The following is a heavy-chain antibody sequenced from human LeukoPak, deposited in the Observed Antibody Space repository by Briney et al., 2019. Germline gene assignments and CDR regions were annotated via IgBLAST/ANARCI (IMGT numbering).Heavy chain of an antibody. D-gene: IGHD6-25*01. Sequence: PSETLSLTCSVSGGFSSRYYWSWVRQPLGRGLEWLGHIFYSGHSNYNASLTSRIRMSVDTSKAQFSLKLASVTAADTAVYYCARIDPLGFFDQWGPGILVTVSS. V-gene: IGHV4-59*12. CDR2: IFYSGHS. CDR1: GGFSSRYY. J-gene: IGHJ4*02. CDR3: ARIDPLGFFDQ.